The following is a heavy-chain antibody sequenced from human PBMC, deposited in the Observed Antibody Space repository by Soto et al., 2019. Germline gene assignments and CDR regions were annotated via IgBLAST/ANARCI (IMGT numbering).Heavy chain of an antibody. V-gene: IGHV1-2*04. CDR1: GYTFTGDY. CDR3: ARDESGYCSGGSCVDFDI. CDR2: INPNSGGT. J-gene: IGHJ3*02. Sequence: ASVKGACKAAGYTFTGDYMRWGRQAPGQGLEWMGWINPNSGGTNYAQKFQGWVTMTRDTSISTAYMELSRLRSDDTAVYYCARDESGYCSGGSCVDFDIWGQGTMVTVS. D-gene: IGHD2-15*01.